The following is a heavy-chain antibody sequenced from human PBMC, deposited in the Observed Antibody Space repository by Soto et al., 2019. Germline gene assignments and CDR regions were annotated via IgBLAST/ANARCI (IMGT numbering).Heavy chain of an antibody. J-gene: IGHJ4*02. D-gene: IGHD4-17*01. CDR1: GFSLSASGVG. CDR2: IYWDDDK. CDR3: AHVVTTVTTR. Sequence: QITLKESGPTLVKPTQTLTLTCTFSGFSLSASGVGVGWIHQSPGKALEWLALIYWDDDKRYSPSLKSRLTITKDTSKNQVVLSMTNMDPVDTATYYCAHVVTTVTTRWGQGTLVTVSS. V-gene: IGHV2-5*02.